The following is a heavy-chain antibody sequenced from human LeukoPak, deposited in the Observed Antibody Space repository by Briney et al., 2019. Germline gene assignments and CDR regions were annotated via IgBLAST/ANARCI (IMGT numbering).Heavy chain of an antibody. D-gene: IGHD2-21*01. CDR3: ARQIAVVEPTDPNWFDS. Sequence: SETLSLTCSVSGDSMSSGSYYWGWIRQPPGKGLEWIGSIFYSGSTYYTPSLKSRVTMSLDTSKNQFSLRLTSVTAADTAVYYCARQIAVVEPTDPNWFDSWGQGTLVTVTS. CDR1: GDSMSSGSYY. CDR2: IFYSGST. V-gene: IGHV4-39*07. J-gene: IGHJ5*01.